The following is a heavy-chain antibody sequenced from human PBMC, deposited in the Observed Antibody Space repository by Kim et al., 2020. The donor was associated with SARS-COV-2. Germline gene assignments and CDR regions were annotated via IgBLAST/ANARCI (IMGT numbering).Heavy chain of an antibody. CDR2: TI. D-gene: IGHD3-10*01. J-gene: IGHJ4*02. Sequence: TIEYGATVKGRLGISRDDSKNTVSLQMNGLKTERTAVYYCATVGASGWDFWGQGTRVTVSS. V-gene: IGHV3-15*01. CDR3: ATVGASGWDF.